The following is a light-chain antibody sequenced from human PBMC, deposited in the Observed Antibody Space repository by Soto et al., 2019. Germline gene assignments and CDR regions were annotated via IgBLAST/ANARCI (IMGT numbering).Light chain of an antibody. CDR3: QQSYRTPT. Sequence: IQMTQSPSSLSASVEDRVIITCRSSQSISNHLNWYQQKPGKAPKLLIYGASTLQSGVPSRFSGSGSGTDYTLTISSLQPEDFATYYCQQSYRTPTFGQGTRREIK. V-gene: IGKV1-39*01. CDR1: QSISNH. J-gene: IGKJ5*01. CDR2: GAS.